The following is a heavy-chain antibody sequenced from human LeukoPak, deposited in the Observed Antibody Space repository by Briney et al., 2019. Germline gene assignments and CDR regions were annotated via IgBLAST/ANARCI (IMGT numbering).Heavy chain of an antibody. V-gene: IGHV1-69*13. Sequence: WASVKVSCKASGGTFSSYAISWVRQAPGQGLEWMGGIIPIFGTANYAQKFQGRVTITADESTSTAYMELSSLRSEDTAVYYCARSEWELYYFDYWGQGTLVTVSS. CDR2: IIPIFGTA. J-gene: IGHJ4*02. CDR1: GGTFSSYA. D-gene: IGHD1-26*01. CDR3: ARSEWELYYFDY.